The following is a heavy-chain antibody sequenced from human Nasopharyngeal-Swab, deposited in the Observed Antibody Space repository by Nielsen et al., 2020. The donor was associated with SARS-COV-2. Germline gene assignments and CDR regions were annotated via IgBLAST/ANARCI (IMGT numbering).Heavy chain of an antibody. CDR1: GFSLSTSGMC. CDR2: TDWGDDK. V-gene: IGHV2-70*01. D-gene: IGHD2-15*01. CDR3: ARSGDCSGGRCNDAFDI. Sequence: SGPTLVNPTQTLTLTCTFSGFSLSTSGMCVNWIRQPPGKALEWLALTDWGDDKYYSTSLKTRLTISKDSSKDEVVLTMTNMDPVDTATYYCARSGDCSGGRCNDAFDILGQGTMVTVSS. J-gene: IGHJ3*02.